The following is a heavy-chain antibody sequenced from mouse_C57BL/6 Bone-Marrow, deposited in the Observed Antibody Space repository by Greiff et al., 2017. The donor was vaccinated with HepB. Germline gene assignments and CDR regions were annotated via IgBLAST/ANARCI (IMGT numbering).Heavy chain of an antibody. CDR1: GYTFTSYT. CDR2: INPSSGYT. V-gene: IGHV1-4*01. D-gene: IGHD2-4*01. Sequence: QVQLKESGAELARPGASVKMSCKASGYTFTSYTMHWVKQRPGQGLEWIGYINPSSGYTKYNQKFKDKATLTADKSSSTAYMQLSSLTSEDSAVYYCASRLPHFDYWGQGTTLTVSS. J-gene: IGHJ2*01. CDR3: ASRLPHFDY.